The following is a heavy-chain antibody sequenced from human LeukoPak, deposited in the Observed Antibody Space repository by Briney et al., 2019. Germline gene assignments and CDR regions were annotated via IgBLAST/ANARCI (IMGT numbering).Heavy chain of an antibody. D-gene: IGHD2-21*02. CDR2: INSDGSAT. CDR3: AREAPCGSDCSFYHDY. Sequence: GGSLRLSCAASGFTFNNYAMHWVRQARGKGPVWISRINSDGSATTYADSVKGRFTISRDSAKNTLYLRMNSLRAEDTAVYYCAREAPCGSDCSFYHDYWGQGTLVTVSS. J-gene: IGHJ4*02. V-gene: IGHV3-74*01. CDR1: GFTFNNYA.